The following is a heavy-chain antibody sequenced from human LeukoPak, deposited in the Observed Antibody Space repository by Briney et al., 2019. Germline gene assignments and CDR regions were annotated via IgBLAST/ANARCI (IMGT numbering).Heavy chain of an antibody. Sequence: SETLSLTCTVSGGSISSSSYYWGWIRQPPGKGLEWIGSIYYSGSTHYNPSLKSRVTISVDTSKNQFSLKLSSVTAADTAVYYCARYTAMAPHLDYWGQGTLVTVSS. J-gene: IGHJ4*02. D-gene: IGHD5-18*01. CDR1: GGSISSSSYY. CDR2: IYYSGST. V-gene: IGHV4-39*07. CDR3: ARYTAMAPHLDY.